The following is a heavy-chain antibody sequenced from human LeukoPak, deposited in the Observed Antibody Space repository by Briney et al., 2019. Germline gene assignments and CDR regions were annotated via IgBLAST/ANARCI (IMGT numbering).Heavy chain of an antibody. CDR1: GGSISSHY. V-gene: IGHV4-59*11. CDR3: ARSSSSAYWYFDL. CDR2: IYYSGST. Sequence: SETLSLTCTVSGGSISSHYWSWIRQPPGKGLEWIGYIYYSGSTNYNPSLKSRVTISVDTSKNQFSLKLSSVTTADTAVYYCARSSSSAYWYFDLWGRGTLVTVSS. D-gene: IGHD6-6*01. J-gene: IGHJ2*01.